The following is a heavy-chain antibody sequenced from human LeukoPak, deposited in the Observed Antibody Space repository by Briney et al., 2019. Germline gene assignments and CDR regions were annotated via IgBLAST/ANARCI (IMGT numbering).Heavy chain of an antibody. V-gene: IGHV4-34*01. CDR1: GFTFSSYS. J-gene: IGHJ5*02. Sequence: GSLRLSCAASGFTFSSYSMNWVRQAPGKGLEWIGEINHSGSTNYNPSLKSRVTISVDTSKNQFSLKLSSVTAADTAVYYCARGSMSSSWYDDWFDPWGQGTLVTVSS. CDR2: INHSGST. CDR3: ARGSMSSSWYDDWFDP. D-gene: IGHD6-13*01.